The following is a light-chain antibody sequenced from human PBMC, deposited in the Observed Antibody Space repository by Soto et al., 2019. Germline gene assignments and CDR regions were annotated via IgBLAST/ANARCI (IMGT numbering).Light chain of an antibody. J-gene: IGKJ2*01. CDR3: QQSNNWPYT. Sequence: EIVMTQSPATLSVSPGERVTLSCRASQSVSDNLAWYQQKPGQAPRLLIYGASTRATTIPARFSGSGSGTEFTLTISSLQSEDFAAYYCQQSNNWPYTFGQGTKLYIK. CDR1: QSVSDN. CDR2: GAS. V-gene: IGKV3-15*01.